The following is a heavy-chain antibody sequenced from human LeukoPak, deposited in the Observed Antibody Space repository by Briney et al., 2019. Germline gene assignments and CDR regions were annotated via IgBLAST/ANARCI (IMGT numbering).Heavy chain of an antibody. D-gene: IGHD2-15*01. CDR3: ATQEDEDY. CDR1: GGSISSSSYY. CDR2: IYYSGST. V-gene: IGHV4-39*01. Sequence: PSETLSLTCTVSGGSISSSSYYWGWIRQPPGKGLEWIGSIYYSGSTYYNPSLKSRVAISVDTPKNQFSLKLSSVTAADTAVYYCATQEDEDYWGQGTLVTVSS. J-gene: IGHJ4*02.